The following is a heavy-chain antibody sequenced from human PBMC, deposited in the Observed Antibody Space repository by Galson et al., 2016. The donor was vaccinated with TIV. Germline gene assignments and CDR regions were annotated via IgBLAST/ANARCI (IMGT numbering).Heavy chain of an antibody. J-gene: IGHJ6*03. CDR3: AKDYMWKENYYYMHV. Sequence: SLRLSCAASGFTFDHYAMHWVRQPPGKGLEWVSLTWDGDSTYFADSVQGRFTISRDNTRSPLYLQMDSLRTEDTALYFCAKDYMWKENYYYMHVWGKGTTVTVSS. D-gene: IGHD1-1*01. CDR1: GFTFDHYA. CDR2: TWDGDST. V-gene: IGHV3-43*01.